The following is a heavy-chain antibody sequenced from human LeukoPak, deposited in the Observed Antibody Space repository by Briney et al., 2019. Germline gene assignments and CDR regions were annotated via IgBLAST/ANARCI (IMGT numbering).Heavy chain of an antibody. J-gene: IGHJ3*01. CDR3: AATSVGATINDAFDV. Sequence: GTSVKVSCKTSGFTFTRSAVQWVRQARGQRLEWIGWIVVGRGSTNYAQRFQERVTITRDMSTGTAYMELGSLRSEDTAVYYCAATSVGATINDAFDVWGQGTMVTVPS. D-gene: IGHD1-26*01. CDR1: GFTFTRSA. V-gene: IGHV1-58*01. CDR2: IVVGRGST.